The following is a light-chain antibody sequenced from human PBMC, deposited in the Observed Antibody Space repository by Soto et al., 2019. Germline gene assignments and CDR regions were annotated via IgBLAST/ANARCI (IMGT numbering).Light chain of an antibody. J-gene: IGKJ4*01. V-gene: IGKV3-11*01. Sequence: EIVLTQSPATLSLSPGERTTLSCRASQSVSVYLAWYQQKPGQAPRLLIYDASNRATGIPARFSGSGSGTDFTLTISSLEPEDFAVYYCQQRSNWLTFGGGTKVDI. CDR3: QQRSNWLT. CDR2: DAS. CDR1: QSVSVY.